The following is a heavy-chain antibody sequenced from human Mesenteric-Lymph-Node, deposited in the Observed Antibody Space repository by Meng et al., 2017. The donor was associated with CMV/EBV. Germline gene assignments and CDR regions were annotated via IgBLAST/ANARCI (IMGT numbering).Heavy chain of an antibody. D-gene: IGHD5-18*01. CDR1: GFTSSNAW. Sequence: GGSLRLSCAVSGFTSSNAWMTWVRQAPGKGLEWVSSISSSSNYIYYADSVKGRFTISRDNAEKSLYLQMNSLRDEDTAVYYCARVRYGAFDIWGQGTMVTVSS. J-gene: IGHJ3*02. CDR2: ISSSSNYI. V-gene: IGHV3-21*01. CDR3: ARVRYGAFDI.